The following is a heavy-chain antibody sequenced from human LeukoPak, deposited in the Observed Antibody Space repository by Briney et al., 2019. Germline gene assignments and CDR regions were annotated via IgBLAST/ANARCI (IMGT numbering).Heavy chain of an antibody. V-gene: IGHV3-43*02. CDR3: AKDTPAIAAAGGIDY. D-gene: IGHD6-13*01. J-gene: IGHJ4*02. Sequence: GGSLRLSCAPSGFTFDDYAMHWVRQAPGKGLEGVSLISGDGGSTYYTDSVKGRFTISRHNSKSSLYLQMNSLRTEDAALYYCAKDTPAIAAAGGIDYWGQGTLVTVSS. CDR2: ISGDGGST. CDR1: GFTFDDYA.